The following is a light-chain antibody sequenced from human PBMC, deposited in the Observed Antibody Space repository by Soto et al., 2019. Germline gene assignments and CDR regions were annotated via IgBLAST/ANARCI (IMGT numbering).Light chain of an antibody. V-gene: IGKV3-20*01. CDR3: QQYGSSPYT. Sequence: EVVLTQSPGTLSLSPGERATLSCRASQSVSRSYLAWYQQKPGQAPRLLIYIASSRATGIPVRFSGSGSGTDFTLTISRLEPEDFAMYYCQQYGSSPYTFGQGTQLEIK. CDR2: IAS. CDR1: QSVSRSY. J-gene: IGKJ2*01.